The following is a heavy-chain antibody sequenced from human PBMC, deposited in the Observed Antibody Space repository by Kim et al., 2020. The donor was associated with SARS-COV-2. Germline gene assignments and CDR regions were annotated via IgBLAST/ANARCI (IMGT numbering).Heavy chain of an antibody. V-gene: IGHV7-4-1*02. D-gene: IGHD5-18*01. CDR1: EYTFTSYA. CDR2: INTNTGNP. J-gene: IGHJ4*02. Sequence: ASVKVSCKASEYTFTSYAMNWVRQAPGQGLEWMGWINTNTGNPTYAQGFTGRFVFSLDTSVSTAYLQISSLKAEDTAVYYCARGGIQLWFGYYFDYWGQGTLVTVSS. CDR3: ARGGIQLWFGYYFDY.